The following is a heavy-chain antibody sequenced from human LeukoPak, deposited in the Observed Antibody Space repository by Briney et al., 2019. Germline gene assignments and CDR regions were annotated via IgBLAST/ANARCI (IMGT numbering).Heavy chain of an antibody. CDR2: IYNDGNT. CDR3: ARDGALGL. D-gene: IGHD3/OR15-3a*01. V-gene: IGHV3-53*01. J-gene: IGHJ4*02. Sequence: QPGGSLRLSCVASGFTVSSNYMNWVRQAPGKGLEWVSVIYNDGNTYYADSVKGRFTISRDNSKNTLYLLMNSLRAEDTAVYYCARDGALGLWGQGTLVTVSS. CDR1: GFTVSSNY.